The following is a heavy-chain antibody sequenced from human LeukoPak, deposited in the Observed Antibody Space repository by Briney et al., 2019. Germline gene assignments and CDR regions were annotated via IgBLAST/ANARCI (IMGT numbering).Heavy chain of an antibody. V-gene: IGHV1-69*13. CDR2: IIPIFGTA. Sequence: SVKVSCKASGGTFSSYAISWVRQAPGQGLEWMGGIIPIFGTANYAQKFQGRVTITADESASTAYMELSSLRSEDTAVYYCASLRQLGAVDWGQGTLVTVSS. J-gene: IGHJ4*02. CDR3: ASLRQLGAVD. CDR1: GGTFSSYA. D-gene: IGHD6-6*01.